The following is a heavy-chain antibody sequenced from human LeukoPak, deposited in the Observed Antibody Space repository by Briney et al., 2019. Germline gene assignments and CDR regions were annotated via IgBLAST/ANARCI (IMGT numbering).Heavy chain of an antibody. D-gene: IGHD6-19*01. J-gene: IGHJ5*02. CDR1: GYSISSGYY. Sequence: PSETLSLTCAVSGYSISSGYYWGWIRQPPGKGLEGIGSIYHSGSTYYNPSLKSRVTISVDTSKNQFSLKLSSVTAADTAVYYCARQWLSGVGWFDPWGQGTLVTVSS. CDR3: ARQWLSGVGWFDP. V-gene: IGHV4-38-2*01. CDR2: IYHSGST.